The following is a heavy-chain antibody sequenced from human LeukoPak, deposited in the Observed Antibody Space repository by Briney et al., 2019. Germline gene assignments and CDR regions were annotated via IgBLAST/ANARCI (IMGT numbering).Heavy chain of an antibody. Sequence: ASVTVSCKASGYTFTGYYMHWVRQAPGQGLEWMEWINPNSGGTNYAQKFQGRVTMTRDTSISTAYMELSRLRSDDTAVYYCARVRYSSSWYWFDPWGQGTLVTVSS. CDR1: GYTFTGYY. CDR3: ARVRYSSSWYWFDP. V-gene: IGHV1-2*02. D-gene: IGHD6-13*01. CDR2: INPNSGGT. J-gene: IGHJ5*02.